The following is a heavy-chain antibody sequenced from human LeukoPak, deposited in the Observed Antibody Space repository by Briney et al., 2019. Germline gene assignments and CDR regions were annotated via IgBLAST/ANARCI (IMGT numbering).Heavy chain of an antibody. CDR1: GGSISSSSYY. Sequence: SETLSLTCTVSGGSISSSSYYWVWIRQPPGKGLEWIGSIYYSGSTNYNPSLKSRVTISVDTSKNQFSLKLSSVTAADTAVYYCARDPVYYDSSGYQYYFDYWGQGTLVTVSS. V-gene: IGHV4-39*07. CDR2: IYYSGST. CDR3: ARDPVYYDSSGYQYYFDY. D-gene: IGHD3-22*01. J-gene: IGHJ4*02.